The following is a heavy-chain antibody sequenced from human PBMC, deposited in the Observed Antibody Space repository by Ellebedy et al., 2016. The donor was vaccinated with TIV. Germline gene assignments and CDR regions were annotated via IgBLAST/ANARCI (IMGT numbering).Heavy chain of an antibody. J-gene: IGHJ4*02. Sequence: GESLKISCAASGFTFDENTMHWVRQAPGKGLEWVSLISWGGGTTHYVDSVKGRFTISSDNNKNSLYLQMNSLTNEDTAMYYCAKGYRWLPPDYWGQGTLVTVSS. D-gene: IGHD2-8*02. V-gene: IGHV3-43*01. CDR2: ISWGGGTT. CDR3: AKGYRWLPPDY. CDR1: GFTFDENT.